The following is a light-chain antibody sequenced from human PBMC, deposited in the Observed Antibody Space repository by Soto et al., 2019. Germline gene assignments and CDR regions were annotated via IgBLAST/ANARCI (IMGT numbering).Light chain of an antibody. J-gene: IGKJ3*01. CDR1: QSVSSSY. CDR2: GAS. CDR3: QQYGSSLGA. V-gene: IGKV3-20*01. Sequence: EIVLTQSPGTLSLSPGERATLSCRASQSVSSSYLAWYQQKPGQAPGLLIYGASSRATGIPDRFSGSGSGTDFTLTISRLEPEDFAVYYCQQYGSSLGAFGPGTKVDIK.